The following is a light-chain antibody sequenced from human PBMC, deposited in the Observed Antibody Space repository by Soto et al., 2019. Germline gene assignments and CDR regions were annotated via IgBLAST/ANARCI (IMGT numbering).Light chain of an antibody. CDR1: STDPATYDL. V-gene: IGLV2-23*02. CDR3: CSRL. J-gene: IGLJ2*01. CDR2: EVA. Sequence: QSALTQPASVSGSPGQSITISCTGTSTDPATYDLVSWYQQHPGKAPQLIIYEVAKRPSGVSARFSGSQSGDTASLTSSGLQAADEAYYYCCSRLFGGGTKVTVL.